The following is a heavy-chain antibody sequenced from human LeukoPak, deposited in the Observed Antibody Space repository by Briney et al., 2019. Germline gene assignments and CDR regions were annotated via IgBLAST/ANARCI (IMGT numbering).Heavy chain of an antibody. CDR2: IYPGDSDA. CDR3: ARSVSGRFDY. J-gene: IGHJ4*02. V-gene: IGHV5-51*01. D-gene: IGHD1-26*01. Sequence: GESLKISCGGSGYSLTTYWVAWVRQMPGKGLEWMGIIYPGDSDANYSPSFQGQVTISADRSSNTAYLQWGSLKASDTAMYYCARSVSGRFDYWGQGTLVTVSS. CDR1: GYSLTTYW.